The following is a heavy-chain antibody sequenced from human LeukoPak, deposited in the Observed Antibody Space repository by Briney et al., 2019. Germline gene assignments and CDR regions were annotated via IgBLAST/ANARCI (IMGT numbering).Heavy chain of an antibody. J-gene: IGHJ4*02. Sequence: GGSLRLSCAASGFTFSSYSMNWVRQAPGKGLEWVSSISSSSSYIYYADSVKGRFTISRDNAKNSLYLQMNSLRAEDTAVYYCARAPGMATTGNFDYWGQGTQVTVSS. CDR3: ARAPGMATTGNFDY. CDR2: ISSSSSYI. CDR1: GFTFSSYS. V-gene: IGHV3-21*04. D-gene: IGHD5-24*01.